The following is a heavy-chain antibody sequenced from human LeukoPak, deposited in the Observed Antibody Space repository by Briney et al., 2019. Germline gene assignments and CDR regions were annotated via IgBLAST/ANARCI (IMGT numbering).Heavy chain of an antibody. CDR2: INHSGST. J-gene: IGHJ5*02. CDR3: ARASSSWTGGRWFDP. D-gene: IGHD6-13*01. V-gene: IGHV4-34*01. CDR1: GGSFSGYY. Sequence: SETLSLTCAVYGGSFSGYYWSRIRQPPGKGLEWIGEINHSGSTNYNPSLKSRVTISVDTSKNQFSLKLSSVTAADTAVYYCARASSSWTGGRWFDPWGQGTLVTVSS.